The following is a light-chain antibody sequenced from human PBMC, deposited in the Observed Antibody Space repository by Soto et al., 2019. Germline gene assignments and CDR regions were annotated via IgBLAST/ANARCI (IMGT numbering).Light chain of an antibody. CDR3: QQYYTYSRT. CDR1: QSISSW. CDR2: KAS. J-gene: IGKJ1*01. V-gene: IGKV1-5*03. Sequence: DIQMTQSPSTLSASVGDRVTITCRASQSISSWLAWYQQKPGKAPDLLIYKASSLESGVPSRFSGSGSGTEFTHNISSLQPEDFAPYYYQQYYTYSRTFGQGTKVEIK.